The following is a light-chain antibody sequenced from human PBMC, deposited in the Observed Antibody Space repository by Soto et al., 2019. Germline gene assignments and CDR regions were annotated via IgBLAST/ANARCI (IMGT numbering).Light chain of an antibody. J-gene: IGKJ1*01. CDR1: QGIGTN. V-gene: IGKV3-15*01. Sequence: EILMTQSPATLSVSPGERATLSCRASQGIGTNLAWYQQKPGQAPRLFIYGASARATGIPARFSGSGSGTEFTLTISSLQSEDVAVYYCQHYNNWPPWTFGQGTKVEIK. CDR3: QHYNNWPPWT. CDR2: GAS.